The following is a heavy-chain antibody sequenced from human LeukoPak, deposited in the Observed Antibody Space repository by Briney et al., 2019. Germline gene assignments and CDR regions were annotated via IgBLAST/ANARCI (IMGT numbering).Heavy chain of an antibody. CDR1: GGSISSYY. CDR3: AREVVAAAGTVDY. CDR2: VYYTGST. D-gene: IGHD6-13*01. V-gene: IGHV4-59*12. Sequence: SETLSLTCTVSGGSISSYYWSWVRQPPGKGLEWIGFVYYTGSTNYSPSLKSRVTISVDTSKNQFSLNLSSVTAADTAVYYCAREVVAAAGTVDYWGQGTLVTVSS. J-gene: IGHJ4*02.